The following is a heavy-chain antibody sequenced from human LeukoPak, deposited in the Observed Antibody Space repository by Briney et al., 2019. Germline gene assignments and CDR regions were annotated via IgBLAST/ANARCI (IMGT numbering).Heavy chain of an antibody. D-gene: IGHD3-10*01. CDR2: ISSSGSTI. J-gene: IGHJ4*02. CDR1: GFTYSSYE. Sequence: GGPLRLSCAASGFTYSSYEMNWLPQAPERGREWVSSISSSGSTIYYTDSVKGRFTISRDNAKNSLYLQMNSLGAEYTAVYYCARVLGFGEPSYYFDYWGQGTVVTVSS. CDR3: ARVLGFGEPSYYFDY. V-gene: IGHV3-48*03.